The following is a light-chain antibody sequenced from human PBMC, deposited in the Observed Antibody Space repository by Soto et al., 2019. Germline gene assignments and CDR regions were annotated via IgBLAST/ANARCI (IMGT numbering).Light chain of an antibody. CDR1: QSISSY. J-gene: IGKJ5*01. CDR3: QQLNSYPIT. Sequence: DIQLTQSPSSLSAYVADRVTITCRASQSISSYLNWYQQKPGKAPKLLIYAASSLQSGVPSRFSGSGSGTEFTLTISSLQPEDFATYYCQQLNSYPITFGQGTRLEIK. CDR2: AAS. V-gene: IGKV1-9*01.